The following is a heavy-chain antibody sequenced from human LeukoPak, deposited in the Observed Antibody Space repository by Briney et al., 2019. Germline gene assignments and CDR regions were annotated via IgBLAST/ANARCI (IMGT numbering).Heavy chain of an antibody. J-gene: IGHJ4*02. CDR2: ISYSGST. V-gene: IGHV4-39*07. CDR3: ARDVEGSGPDY. Sequence: SATLSLTCTVSGASISSSSYFWGWIRQPPGKGLEWIGSISYSGSTSYSPSLKSRVTISVDTSKNQFSLKLSSVTAADTAVYYCARDVEGSGPDYWGQGTLVTVSS. D-gene: IGHD2-15*01. CDR1: GASISSSSYF.